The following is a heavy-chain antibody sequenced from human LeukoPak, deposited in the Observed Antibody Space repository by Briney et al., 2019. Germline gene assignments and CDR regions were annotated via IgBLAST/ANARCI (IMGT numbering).Heavy chain of an antibody. CDR3: AGYFCSGGSCYRYFDY. Sequence: PGGSLRLSCAASGFTFSSYAMSWVRQPPGKGLEWVSTISGSGGGTYYADSVKGRFTISRDNSKNTLYLQMNSLRPEDTAVYCCAGYFCSGGSCYRYFDYWGQGTLVTVSS. D-gene: IGHD2-15*01. CDR1: GFTFSSYA. V-gene: IGHV3-23*01. J-gene: IGHJ4*02. CDR2: ISGSGGGT.